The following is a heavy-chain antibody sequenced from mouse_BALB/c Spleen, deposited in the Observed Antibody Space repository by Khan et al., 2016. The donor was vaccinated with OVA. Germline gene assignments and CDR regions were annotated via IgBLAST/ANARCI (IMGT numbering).Heavy chain of an antibody. D-gene: IGHD3-1*01. CDR1: GYTFTNYW. CDR2: IFPGGGYT. CDR3: ARRGAARATGDYFDY. V-gene: IGHV1-63*02. J-gene: IGHJ2*01. Sequence: QVQLKESGAELVRPGTSVKMSCKAAGYTFTNYWIGWVKQRPGHGLEWIGDIFPGGGYTNYNEKFKGKATLTADTSSSTAYMQLSSLTAEDSAIYYCARRGAARATGDYFDYWGQGTTRTVSS.